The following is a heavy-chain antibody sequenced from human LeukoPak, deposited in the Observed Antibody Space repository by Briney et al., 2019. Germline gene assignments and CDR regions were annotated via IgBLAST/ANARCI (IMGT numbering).Heavy chain of an antibody. CDR3: ARGRSPFGY. CDR1: GLTFSNYW. J-gene: IGHJ4*02. D-gene: IGHD1-26*01. CDR2: IKQDGSEK. V-gene: IGHV3-7*03. Sequence: GGSLRLSCAASGLTFSNYWMDWVRQAPGKGLEWVANIKQDGSEKNYVDSVKGRFIISRDNAKNSLYPQMNTLRADDTAVYYCARGRSPFGYWGQGTLVTVSS.